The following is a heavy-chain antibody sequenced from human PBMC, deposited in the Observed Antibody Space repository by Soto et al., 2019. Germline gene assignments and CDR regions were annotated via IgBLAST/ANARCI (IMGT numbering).Heavy chain of an antibody. CDR1: GFSFSSFW. Sequence: EVQLVESGGGLVQPGGSQRLSCAASGFSFSSFWMSWVRQAPGKGLEWVAAIKEDGSEKNYVDSVRGRFTISRDNAKNSLYHQMNSLRADDTAVYDCARDVIWGQGSLVTVSS. V-gene: IGHV3-7*05. CDR3: ARDVI. CDR2: IKEDGSEK. J-gene: IGHJ4*02.